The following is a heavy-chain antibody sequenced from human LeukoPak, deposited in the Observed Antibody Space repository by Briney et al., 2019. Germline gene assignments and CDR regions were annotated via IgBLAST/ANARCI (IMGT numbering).Heavy chain of an antibody. CDR1: GFAFSTYS. D-gene: IGHD3-10*02. Sequence: PGGSLRLSCTASGFAFSTYSMNWVRQAPGKGLEWISWISGSGSTIYYADSVEGRFTISRDNAKNSLYLQMNSLRAEDTAVYYCAELGITMIGGVWGKGTTVTISS. CDR2: ISGSGSTI. V-gene: IGHV3-48*04. CDR3: AELGITMIGGV. J-gene: IGHJ6*04.